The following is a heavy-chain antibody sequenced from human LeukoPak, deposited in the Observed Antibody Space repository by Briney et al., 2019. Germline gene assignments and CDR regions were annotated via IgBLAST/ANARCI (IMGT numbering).Heavy chain of an antibody. Sequence: SETLSLTCAVYGGSFSGYYWSCIRQPPGKGLEWIGEINHSGSTNYNPSLKSRVTISVDTSKNQFSLKLSSVTAADTAVYYCARCPYYDYVWGSYANRFDPWGQGTLVTVSS. V-gene: IGHV4-34*01. CDR2: INHSGST. CDR1: GGSFSGYY. D-gene: IGHD3-16*01. CDR3: ARCPYYDYVWGSYANRFDP. J-gene: IGHJ5*02.